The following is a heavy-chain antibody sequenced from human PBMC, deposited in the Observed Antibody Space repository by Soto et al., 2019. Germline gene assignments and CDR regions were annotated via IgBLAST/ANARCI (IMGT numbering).Heavy chain of an antibody. D-gene: IGHD5-18*01. CDR3: GREGNFAFLGYSFAFDF. J-gene: IGHJ4*02. V-gene: IGHV1-2*06. CDR1: GYRFTAYY. CDR2: MNLDTGGT. Sequence: QVQLVQSGAEVKKPGASVRVSCEASGYRFTAYYIHWVRQAPGQGLEWMGRMNLDTGGTTYAQKLQGRFTMTRDTSISTAYMEVSSLKSDDTAIYYWGREGNFAFLGYSFAFDFWGQGPLVTVPS.